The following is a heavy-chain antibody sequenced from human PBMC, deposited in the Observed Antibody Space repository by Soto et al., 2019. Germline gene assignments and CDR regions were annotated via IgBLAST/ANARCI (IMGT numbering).Heavy chain of an antibody. J-gene: IGHJ3*02. CDR2: IIPIFGTA. CDR1: GGTFSSYA. D-gene: IGHD6-6*01. Sequence: GASVKVSCKASGGTFSSYAISWVRQAPGQGLEWMGGIIPIFGTANYAQKFQGRVTITADESTSTAYMELSSLRSEDTAVYYCAGQISSSYAFDIWGQGTMVTVSS. V-gene: IGHV1-69*13. CDR3: AGQISSSYAFDI.